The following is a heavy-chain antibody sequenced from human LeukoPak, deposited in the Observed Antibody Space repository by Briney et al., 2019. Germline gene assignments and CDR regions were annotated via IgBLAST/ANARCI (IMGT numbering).Heavy chain of an antibody. CDR2: INPSGGST. Sequence: ASVKVSCKASGYTFTSYYMHWVRQAPGQGLEWMGIINPSGGSTSYAQKFQGRVTMTRDTSTSTVYMELSSLRSEDTAVYYCARDKRNTMIVVVSHYYYYYGMDVWGQGTTVTVS. J-gene: IGHJ6*02. D-gene: IGHD3-22*01. V-gene: IGHV1-46*01. CDR3: ARDKRNTMIVVVSHYYYYYGMDV. CDR1: GYTFTSYY.